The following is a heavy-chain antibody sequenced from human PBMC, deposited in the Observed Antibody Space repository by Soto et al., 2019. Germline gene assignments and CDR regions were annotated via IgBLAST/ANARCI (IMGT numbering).Heavy chain of an antibody. Sequence: SETLSLPCPVSGCSVSSGRYYWSWTRQPPGKGLEWIGYIYYSGSTKYNPSLKSRVTISVDTSKNQFSLKVTSMTAADTAVYYCARSGSSSGWLGGRGTLVTV. CDR1: GCSVSSGRYY. V-gene: IGHV4-61*01. CDR3: ARSGSSSGWL. CDR2: IYYSGST. D-gene: IGHD6-19*01. J-gene: IGHJ4*02.